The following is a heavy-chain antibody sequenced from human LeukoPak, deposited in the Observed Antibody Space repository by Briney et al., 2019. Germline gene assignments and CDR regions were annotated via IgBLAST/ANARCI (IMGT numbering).Heavy chain of an antibody. D-gene: IGHD2-21*02. CDR2: ISSSSSTI. V-gene: IGHV3-48*01. Sequence: GGSLRLSCAASGFTFSSYSMNWVRQAPGKGLEWVSYISSSSSTIYYADSVKGRFTISRDNANNSLYLQMNSLIAEDTAVYYCARAYCGGDCYSYYYYYMDVWGKGTTVTVSS. J-gene: IGHJ6*03. CDR1: GFTFSSYS. CDR3: ARAYCGGDCYSYYYYYMDV.